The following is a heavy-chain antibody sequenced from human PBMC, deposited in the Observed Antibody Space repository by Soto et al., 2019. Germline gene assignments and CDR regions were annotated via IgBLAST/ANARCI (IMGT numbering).Heavy chain of an antibody. V-gene: IGHV4-4*02. D-gene: IGHD1-7*01. CDR2: IYHSGST. Sequence: SETHCVTRGVAEGSSGGSGVRSWVRKPPGKGLEWIGEIYHSGSTNYNPSLKSRVTISVDKSKNQVSVVLSSVTAADTAVYYCARAEYNWNYYCFDYWGQGTLVTVSS. CDR3: ARAEYNWNYYCFDY. J-gene: IGHJ4*02. CDR1: EGSSGGSGV.